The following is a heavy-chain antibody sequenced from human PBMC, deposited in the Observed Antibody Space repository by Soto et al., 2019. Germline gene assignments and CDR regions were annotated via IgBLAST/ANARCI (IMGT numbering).Heavy chain of an antibody. J-gene: IGHJ4*02. V-gene: IGHV3-33*01. CDR2: IWYDGSNK. CDR3: GRDGALGDTAVVDS. CDR1: GFTFSTYG. Sequence: QVQLVESGGGVVQPGKSLRLSSAASGFTFSTYGMHWVRQAPGKGLEWVAVIWYDGSNKYHGDSLKGRFTISRDNSKNTLYLQINNLRAEDTAVYYCGRDGALGDTAVVDSWGQGTRVTVSS. D-gene: IGHD5-18*01.